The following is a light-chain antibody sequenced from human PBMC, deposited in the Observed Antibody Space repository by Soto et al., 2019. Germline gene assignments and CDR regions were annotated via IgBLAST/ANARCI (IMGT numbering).Light chain of an antibody. Sequence: QSVLTQPASVSGSPGQSITISCTGTNNDIGIYNYVSWYQHHPGKAPKLMIYEFSNRPSGVSNRFSGSKSGNTASLTISGLQAEDEADYYCSSYTITTSEVFGGGTKLTVL. CDR3: SSYTITTSEV. J-gene: IGLJ2*01. V-gene: IGLV2-14*01. CDR2: EFS. CDR1: NNDIGIYNY.